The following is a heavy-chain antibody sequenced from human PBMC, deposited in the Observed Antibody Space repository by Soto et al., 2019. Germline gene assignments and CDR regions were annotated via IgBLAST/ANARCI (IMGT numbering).Heavy chain of an antibody. J-gene: IGHJ4*02. CDR3: TAEVMVRGDAHYQ. D-gene: IGHD3-10*01. Sequence: EVQLVESGGGLVKPGGSLRLSCAASGFTFSHAWMSWVRQAPGKGLEWVGRIKSKTDGGTTDYAAPVKGRFTISRDDSKNRRYLQITSLTPEDTAVYYRTAEVMVRGDAHYQWGKGTLVTVSS. CDR2: IKSKTDGGTT. CDR1: GFTFSHAW. V-gene: IGHV3-15*05.